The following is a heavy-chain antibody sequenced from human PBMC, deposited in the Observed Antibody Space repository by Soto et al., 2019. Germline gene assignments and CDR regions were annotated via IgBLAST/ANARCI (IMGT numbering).Heavy chain of an antibody. V-gene: IGHV1-18*04. D-gene: IGHD2-15*01. J-gene: IGHJ3*02. CDR2: ISAYNGNT. CDR1: GYTFTSYG. Sequence: QVQLVQSGAEVKKPGASVKVSCKASGYTFTSYGISWVRQAPGQGLEWMGWISAYNGNTNYAQKLQGRVTMTTDTPTSAAYMEVWSLRSDDRAVYYCARITLCSGGSCLAFEIWGQGTMVTVSS. CDR3: ARITLCSGGSCLAFEI.